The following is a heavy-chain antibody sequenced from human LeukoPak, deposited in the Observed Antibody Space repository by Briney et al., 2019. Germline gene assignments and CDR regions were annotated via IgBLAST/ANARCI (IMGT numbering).Heavy chain of an antibody. Sequence: GGSLRLSCAASGFTFKTYSMHWVRQAPGKGLEWVAVISYDGSKKYYADSVKGRFTISRVNSKNTLYLQMNSLRPEDTAVYYCARDYYDSSGYYGTKKDYWGQGTLVTVSS. CDR3: ARDYYDSSGYYGTKKDY. CDR1: GFTFKTYS. V-gene: IGHV3-30-3*01. CDR2: ISYDGSKK. J-gene: IGHJ4*02. D-gene: IGHD3-22*01.